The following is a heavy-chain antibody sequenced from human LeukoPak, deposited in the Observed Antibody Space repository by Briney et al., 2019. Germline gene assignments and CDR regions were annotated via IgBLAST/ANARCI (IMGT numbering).Heavy chain of an antibody. V-gene: IGHV3-30*04. CDR1: GFTFSSYA. D-gene: IGHD4-17*01. Sequence: GGSLRLSCAASGFTFSSYAMHWVRQAPGKGLEWVAVISYDGSNKYYADSVKGRFTISRDNSKNTLYLQMNSLRAEGTAVYYCARDGDYGDYFDYWGQGTLVTVSS. CDR2: ISYDGSNK. J-gene: IGHJ4*02. CDR3: ARDGDYGDYFDY.